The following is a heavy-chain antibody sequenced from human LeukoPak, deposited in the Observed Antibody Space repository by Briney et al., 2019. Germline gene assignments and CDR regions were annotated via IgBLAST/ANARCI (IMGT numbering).Heavy chain of an antibody. CDR3: AKDTRFTYYDILTGYYSY. J-gene: IGHJ4*02. Sequence: PGGSLRLSCAASGFIVNTYAMNWVRQAPGKGLEWVSAISGSGGSTYYADSVKGRFTISRDNSKNTLYLQMNSLRAEDTAVYYCAKDTRFTYYDILTGYYSYWGQGTLVTVSS. CDR2: ISGSGGST. CDR1: GFIVNTYA. D-gene: IGHD3-9*01. V-gene: IGHV3-23*01.